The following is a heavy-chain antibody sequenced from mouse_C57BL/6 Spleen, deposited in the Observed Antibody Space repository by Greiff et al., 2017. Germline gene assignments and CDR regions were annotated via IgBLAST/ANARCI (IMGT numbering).Heavy chain of an antibody. V-gene: IGHV1-55*01. D-gene: IGHD3-2*02. CDR3: AREKGLDSSGYGY. Sequence: QVQLQQSGAELVKPGASVKMSCKASGYTFTSYWITWVKQRPGQGLEWIGGIYPGSGSTNYNEKFKSKATLTVDTSSSTAYMQLSSLTSEDSAVYYCAREKGLDSSGYGYWGQGTTLTVSS. J-gene: IGHJ2*01. CDR2: IYPGSGST. CDR1: GYTFTSYW.